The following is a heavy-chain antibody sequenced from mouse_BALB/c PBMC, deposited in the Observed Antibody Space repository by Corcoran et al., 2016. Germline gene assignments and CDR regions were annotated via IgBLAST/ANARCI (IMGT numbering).Heavy chain of an antibody. CDR3: ARDGSSYGDFDV. CDR2: INPYNDGT. V-gene: IGHV1S136*01. CDR1: GYTFTSYV. Sequence: ELQLQQSGPELVKPGASVKMSCKASGYTFTSYVMHWVKQKPGQGLEWIGYINPYNDGTKYNEKFKGKATLTSDKSSSTAYMELSSLTSEDSAVYYCARDGSSYGDFDVWGAGTTVTVSS. J-gene: IGHJ1*01. D-gene: IGHD1-1*01.